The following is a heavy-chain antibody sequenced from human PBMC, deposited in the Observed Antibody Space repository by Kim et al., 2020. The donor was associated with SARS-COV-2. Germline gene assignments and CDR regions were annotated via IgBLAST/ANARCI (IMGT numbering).Heavy chain of an antibody. CDR2: INAGNGDT. V-gene: IGHV1-3*01. J-gene: IGHJ4*02. CDR1: GYTFTSDA. Sequence: ASVKVSCKACGYTFTSDAMHWVRQAPGQRLEWMGWINAGNGDTRYSQKFQGRVTVTRDTYASTAYMELRSLRSEDSAVYYCARDHSVNPSIFGVIIIRPYLVHWGQGTLVPVSS. CDR3: ARDHSVNPSIFGVIIIRPYLVH. D-gene: IGHD3-3*01.